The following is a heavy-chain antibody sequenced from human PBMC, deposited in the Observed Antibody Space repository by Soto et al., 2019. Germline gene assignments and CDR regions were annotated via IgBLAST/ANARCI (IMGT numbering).Heavy chain of an antibody. D-gene: IGHD1-7*01. CDR2: IYYSGST. CDR3: ARDDNWNYGVRYYGMDV. Sequence: QVQLQESGPGLVKPSETLSLTCTVSGGSISSYYWSWIRQPPGKGLEWIGYIYYSGSTNYNPPLKSRVTISVDTSKNQFSLKLSSVTAADTAVYYCARDDNWNYGVRYYGMDVWGQGTTVTVSS. J-gene: IGHJ6*02. CDR1: GGSISSYY. V-gene: IGHV4-59*01.